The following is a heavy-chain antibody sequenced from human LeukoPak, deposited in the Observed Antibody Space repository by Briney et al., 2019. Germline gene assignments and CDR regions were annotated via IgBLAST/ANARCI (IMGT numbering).Heavy chain of an antibody. J-gene: IGHJ4*02. CDR2: INHSGRT. CDR1: SGSISSSSYY. V-gene: IGHV4-39*01. D-gene: IGHD4-17*01. CDR3: ARLRYGEGY. Sequence: PSETLSLTCTVSSGSISSSSYYWAWIRQPPGKGLEWIGIINHSGRTYYNPSLKSRVTISVDTSKNQFSLKLSSVTAADTAVYYCARLRYGEGYWGQGTLVTVSS.